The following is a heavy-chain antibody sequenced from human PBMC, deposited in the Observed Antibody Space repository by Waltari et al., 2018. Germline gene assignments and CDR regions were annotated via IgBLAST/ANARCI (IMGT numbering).Heavy chain of an antibody. CDR1: GFTFSSYA. CDR2: ISGSGGST. J-gene: IGHJ2*01. V-gene: IGHV3-23*01. D-gene: IGHD4-17*01. CDR3: AKAVYGDYDGGDSYFDL. Sequence: EVQLLESGGGLVQPGGSLRLSCAASGFTFSSYAMSLVRQAPGKGLEWVSAISGSGGSTYYADSVKGRFTISRDNSKNTLYLQMNSLRAEDTAVYYCAKAVYGDYDGGDSYFDLWGRGTLVTVSS.